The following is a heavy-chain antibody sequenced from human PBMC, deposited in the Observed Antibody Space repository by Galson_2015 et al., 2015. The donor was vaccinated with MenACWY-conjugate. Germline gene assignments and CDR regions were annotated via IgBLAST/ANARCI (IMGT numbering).Heavy chain of an antibody. J-gene: IGHJ4*02. CDR3: ARNLIAVAFDY. Sequence: LSLTCTVSDGSITGHYWSWIRQPPGKGLEWIGYIYSSGSTNYNPSLKSRVTISVDTSKNEFSMKLSSVTAADTAIYYCARNLIAVAFDYWGQGTLVTVSS. CDR1: DGSITGHY. CDR2: IYSSGST. D-gene: IGHD6-19*01. V-gene: IGHV4-59*08.